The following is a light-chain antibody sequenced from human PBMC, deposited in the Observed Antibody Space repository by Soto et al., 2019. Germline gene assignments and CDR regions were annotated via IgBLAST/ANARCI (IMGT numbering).Light chain of an antibody. J-gene: IGLJ2*01. CDR2: EVS. CDR1: SGDIGSYDS. V-gene: IGLV2-14*01. Sequence: QSVLTQPASVSGSPGQSITISCTGTSGDIGSYDSVSWYQQHPGKAPKLMIFEVSYRPSGVSNRFSGSKSGNTASLTISGLQAEDEADYYCSSYTRSSTVVFGGGTKLTFL. CDR3: SSYTRSSTVV.